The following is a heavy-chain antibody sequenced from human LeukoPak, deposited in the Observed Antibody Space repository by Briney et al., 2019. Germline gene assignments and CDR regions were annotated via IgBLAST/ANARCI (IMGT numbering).Heavy chain of an antibody. Sequence: SVKVSCKASGGTLRRHTITWVRQAPGQGLEWMGRIIPMMGIANYAQKFQGRVTITADTSTDTAYMDLISLRSEDTAVYYCASRSHKTIVGADTREVGDYWGQGTLVTVPS. V-gene: IGHV1-69*02. CDR2: IIPMMGIA. CDR1: GGTLRRHT. CDR3: ASRSHKTIVGADTREVGDY. J-gene: IGHJ4*02. D-gene: IGHD6-19*01.